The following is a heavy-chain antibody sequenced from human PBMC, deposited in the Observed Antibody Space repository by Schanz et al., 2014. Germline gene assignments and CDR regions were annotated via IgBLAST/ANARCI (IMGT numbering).Heavy chain of an antibody. CDR3: VKDLQRELLRDDHYYGMDV. J-gene: IGHJ6*02. CDR2: IWYDGNNK. CDR1: GFTFTSFG. V-gene: IGHV3-33*06. D-gene: IGHD1-26*01. Sequence: VQLVESGGGVVQPGRSLRLSCVASGFTFTSFGMHWVRQAPGKGLEWVAVIWYDGNNKFYADSVKGRFIISRDNSKNTLDLQMNSLRAEDTAVYYCVKDLQRELLRDDHYYGMDVWGQGTTVTVSS.